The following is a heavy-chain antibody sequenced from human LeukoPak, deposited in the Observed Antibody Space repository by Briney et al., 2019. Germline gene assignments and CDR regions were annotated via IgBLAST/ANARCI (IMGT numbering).Heavy chain of an antibody. CDR2: ISGSGGST. CDR1: GFVFRNYA. CDR3: AKEDGDYDYYYYGMDV. J-gene: IGHJ6*02. V-gene: IGHV3-23*01. Sequence: GGSLRLSCAASGFVFRNYAMTWVRQAPGKGLEWVSAISGSGGSTYYADSVKGRFTISRDNSKNTLYLQMNSLRAEDTAVYYCAKEDGDYDYYYYGMDVWGQGTTVTVSS. D-gene: IGHD4-17*01.